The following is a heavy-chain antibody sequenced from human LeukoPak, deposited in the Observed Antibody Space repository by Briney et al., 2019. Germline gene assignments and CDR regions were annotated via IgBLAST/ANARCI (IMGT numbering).Heavy chain of an antibody. CDR3: KRRYGGHSGWAGYHDS. D-gene: IGHD6-19*01. CDR1: GFSFSAYI. V-gene: IGHV3-64*01. Sequence: QPGGSLRLSCVASGFSFSAYIMHWVRQAPGKGLEYVSAIRSDGSSTFYPNSVKGRFTISRDNSKSTLYLQMGSLRAEDTAVYYWKRRYGGHSGWAGYHDSWGQGTLVTVSS. J-gene: IGHJ4*02. CDR2: IRSDGSST.